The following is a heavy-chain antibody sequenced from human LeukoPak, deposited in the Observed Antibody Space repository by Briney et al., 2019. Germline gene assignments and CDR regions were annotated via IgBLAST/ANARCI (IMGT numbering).Heavy chain of an antibody. CDR3: ARDWGSSSRGIDY. J-gene: IGHJ4*02. CDR1: GYTFAGYY. D-gene: IGHD3-16*01. Sequence: GASVKVSCKASGYTFAGYYMHWVRQAPGQGLEWMGRINPNSGGTNYAQKFQGRVTMTRDTSISTAYMELSRLRSDDAAVYYCARDWGSSSRGIDYWGQGTLVTVSS. V-gene: IGHV1-2*06. CDR2: INPNSGGT.